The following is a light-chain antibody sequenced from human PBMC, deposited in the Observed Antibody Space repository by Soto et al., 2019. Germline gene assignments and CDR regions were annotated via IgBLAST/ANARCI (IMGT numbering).Light chain of an antibody. V-gene: IGKV3-20*01. CDR2: GAS. CDR1: QSVSSSY. Sequence: EIVLTQSPGTLSLSPGERATLSCRASQSVSSSYLAWYQQKPGQAPSLLIYGASSRATGIPDRFSGSGSGTDFTLTISRLEPEDVAVYYCQQYGYFGQGTKLEIK. J-gene: IGKJ2*01. CDR3: QQYGY.